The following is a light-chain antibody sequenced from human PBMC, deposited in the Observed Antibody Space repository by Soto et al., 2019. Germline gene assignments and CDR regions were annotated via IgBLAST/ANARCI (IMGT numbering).Light chain of an antibody. J-gene: IGKJ1*01. CDR1: ESIDIY. CDR2: GAS. CDR3: QQSYSIPWT. V-gene: IGKV1-39*01. Sequence: DIQMTQSPSSLSASVGDRVTITCRASESIDIYLNWYQQKPGEAPRLLVYGASTLQRGVPSRFRGSGSGTRVTLTIASLQPEDSATYFCQQSYSIPWTFGQGTKVEI.